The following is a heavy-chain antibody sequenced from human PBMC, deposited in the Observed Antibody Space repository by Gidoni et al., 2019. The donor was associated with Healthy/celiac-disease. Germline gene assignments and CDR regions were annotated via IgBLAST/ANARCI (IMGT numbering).Heavy chain of an antibody. CDR3: ARLLTSYYFDY. Sequence: QVQLQESGPGLVKPSQTLSLTCTVSGGSISSGGYSWSWIRQHPGKGLECIGYIYYSGSTYYNPSLKSRVTISVDTSKNQFSLKLSSVTAADTAVYYCARLLTSYYFDYWGQGTLVTVSS. J-gene: IGHJ4*02. D-gene: IGHD1-26*01. CDR2: IYYSGST. CDR1: GGSISSGGYS. V-gene: IGHV4-31*03.